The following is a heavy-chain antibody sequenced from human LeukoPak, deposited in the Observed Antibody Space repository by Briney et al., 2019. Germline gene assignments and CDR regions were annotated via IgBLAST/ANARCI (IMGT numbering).Heavy chain of an antibody. J-gene: IGHJ6*03. V-gene: IGHV3-73*01. D-gene: IGHD6-19*01. Sequence: GGSLRLSCAASGFAFSGSDIHWVRQASGRGLEWVGRIRSKADTYATAYGASLKGRFTISRDDSKNTAYLQMNSLKIEDTAVYYCTRLSLEAGYHMDVWGKGTTVTVSS. CDR3: TRLSLEAGYHMDV. CDR1: GFAFSGSD. CDR2: IRSKADTYAT.